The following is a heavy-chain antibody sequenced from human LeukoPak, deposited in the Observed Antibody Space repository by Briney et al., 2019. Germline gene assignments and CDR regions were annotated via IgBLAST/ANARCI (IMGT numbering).Heavy chain of an antibody. CDR1: GFSVRSNY. V-gene: IGHV3-53*01. CDR3: AREIYSGSYFDY. J-gene: IGHJ4*02. Sequence: PGGSLRLSCAASGFSVRSNYMSWVRQSPRKALEWVSIMYSGGSTDYADSVKGRFIISRDHSKNTLYLQMNSLRAEDTAVYYCAREIYSGSYFDYWGQGTLVTVSS. D-gene: IGHD1-26*01. CDR2: MYSGGST.